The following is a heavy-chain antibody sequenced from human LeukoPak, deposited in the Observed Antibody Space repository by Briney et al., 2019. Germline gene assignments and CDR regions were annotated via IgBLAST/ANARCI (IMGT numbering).Heavy chain of an antibody. V-gene: IGHV1-18*01. J-gene: IGHJ4*02. D-gene: IGHD4-17*01. Sequence: ASVKVSCKASGYTFTNYDISWVRQAPGQGLAWMGWISAYNGNTNYAQKLQGRVTMTTDTSTSTAYMELRSLRSDDTAVYYCARVSTTVRGGYFDYWGQGTLVTVSS. CDR2: ISAYNGNT. CDR1: GYTFTNYD. CDR3: ARVSTTVRGGYFDY.